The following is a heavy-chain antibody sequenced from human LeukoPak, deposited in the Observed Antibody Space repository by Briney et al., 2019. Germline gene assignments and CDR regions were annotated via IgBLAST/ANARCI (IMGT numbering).Heavy chain of an antibody. CDR1: GYTFTSYY. J-gene: IGHJ3*02. Sequence: ASVKVSCKASGYTFTSYYMHWVRQAPGQGLEWMGIINPSGGSTSYAQKFQGRVTMTRDASTSTVYMELSSLRSEDTAVYYCAHSSGYRDAFDIWGQGTMVTVSS. CDR2: INPSGGST. D-gene: IGHD3-22*01. CDR3: AHSSGYRDAFDI. V-gene: IGHV1-46*01.